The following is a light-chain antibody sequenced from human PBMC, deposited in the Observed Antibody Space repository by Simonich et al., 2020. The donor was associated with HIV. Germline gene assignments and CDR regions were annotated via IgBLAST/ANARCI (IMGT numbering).Light chain of an antibody. J-gene: IGKJ3*01. Sequence: DIVMTQTPLSLSVTPGQPASMSCKSSQSLLHSDGKTYLYWYLQKPGQSPQLLIYLGSNRASGVPDRFSGSGSGTDFTLQISRVEAEDVGVYYCMQALQTPFTFGPGTKVDIK. CDR1: QSLLHSDGKTY. CDR2: LGS. V-gene: IGKV2-28*01. CDR3: MQALQTPFT.